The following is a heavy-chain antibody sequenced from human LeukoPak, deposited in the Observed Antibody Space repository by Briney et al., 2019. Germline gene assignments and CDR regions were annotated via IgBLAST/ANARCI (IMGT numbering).Heavy chain of an antibody. D-gene: IGHD3-22*01. CDR1: GFPFSSYG. CDR2: ISGSGGST. CDR3: AKLLYYYDSSQPY. J-gene: IGHJ4*02. Sequence: GGSLTLPCAASGFPFSSYGMSWVRQAPGKGLEWVSAISGSGGSTYYADSVKRRFTISRDNSKNTLYLQMNSLRAEDTAVYYCAKLLYYYDSSQPYWGQGTLVTVSS. V-gene: IGHV3-23*01.